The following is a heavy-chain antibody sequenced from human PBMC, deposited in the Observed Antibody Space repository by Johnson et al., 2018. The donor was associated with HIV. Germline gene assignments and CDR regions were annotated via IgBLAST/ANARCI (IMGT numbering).Heavy chain of an antibody. D-gene: IGHD1-1*01. J-gene: IGHJ3*02. CDR3: ARAEPWDRRHYAFDI. Sequence: VQLVESGGGVVQPGRSLRLSCAASRFTFSSHAMHWVRQAPGKGLEWVAVISYDGTKKNYADSVKGRFTISRDNSKNTLYLQMNSLRVEDTAVYYCARAEPWDRRHYAFDICGQGTVVTVSS. V-gene: IGHV3-30*04. CDR2: ISYDGTKK. CDR1: RFTFSSHA.